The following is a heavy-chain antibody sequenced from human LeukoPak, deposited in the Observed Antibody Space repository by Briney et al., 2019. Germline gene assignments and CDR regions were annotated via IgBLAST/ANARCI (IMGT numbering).Heavy chain of an antibody. CDR2: ISGLGGST. J-gene: IGHJ4*02. D-gene: IGHD6-13*01. V-gene: IGHV3-23*01. CDR1: GFTFSSYA. CDR3: ARDVEARISAAGTFDY. Sequence: GGSLRLSCAASGFTFSSYAMSWVRQAPGKGLEWVSVISGLGGSTYYADSVKGRFAISRDNSKNTLWLQMDSLRADDTAIYYCARDVEARISAAGTFDYWGQGSLVTVSS.